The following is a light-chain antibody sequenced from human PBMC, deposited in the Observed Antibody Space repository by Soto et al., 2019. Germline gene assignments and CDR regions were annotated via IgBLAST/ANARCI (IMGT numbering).Light chain of an antibody. CDR3: AAWDDSLNGVA. J-gene: IGLJ2*01. CDR2: SYN. V-gene: IGLV1-44*01. CDR1: SSTIGGNT. Sequence: QSVLTQPPSASGTPGQRVTISCSGSSSTIGGNTVNWYQQLPGSAPKLLIYSYNQRPSGVPDRFSGSESGTSASLAISGLQSEDEADYYCAAWDDSLNGVAFGGGTKVTVL.